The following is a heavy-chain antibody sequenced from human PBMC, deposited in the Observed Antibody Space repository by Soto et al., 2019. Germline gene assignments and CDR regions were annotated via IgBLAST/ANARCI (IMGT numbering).Heavy chain of an antibody. Sequence: QLQLQESGSGLVKPSQTLSLTCAVSGGSIISGDHSWTWFRQTPGKGLEWIGHIYPTGSASYNPSLGPRVTISVDKSNNLFSLNLGAVTAADTALYYCARGVVSGSYISTWFDPWGQGILVTVSS. CDR2: IYPTGSA. CDR1: GGSIISGDHS. D-gene: IGHD3-16*01. CDR3: ARGVVSGSYISTWFDP. J-gene: IGHJ5*02. V-gene: IGHV4-30-2*01.